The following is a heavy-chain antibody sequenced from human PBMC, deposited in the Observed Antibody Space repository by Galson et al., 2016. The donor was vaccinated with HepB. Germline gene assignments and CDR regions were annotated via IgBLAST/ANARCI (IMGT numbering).Heavy chain of an antibody. J-gene: IGHJ3*02. CDR2: ISAYNGNT. D-gene: IGHD3-10*01. CDR1: GYTFTSYG. V-gene: IGHV1-18*01. Sequence: SVKVSCKASGYTFTSYGISWVRQIPGQGLEWMAWISAYNGNTKYAQKYEGRVTLTTDTPTTTAYMEMRSLRSDDTAVYFCARTATGGYWIWGQGTMVTVPS. CDR3: ARTATGGYWI.